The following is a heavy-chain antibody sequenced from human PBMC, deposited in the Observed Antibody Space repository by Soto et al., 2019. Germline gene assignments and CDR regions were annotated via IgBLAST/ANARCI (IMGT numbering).Heavy chain of an antibody. J-gene: IGHJ5*02. Sequence: RSLTCTVSGASIRSTDYYWSWIRQAPGKGLEWIGYVYYTGSTYYNPSLMSRLTISVDTSKNQFSLKLTSVTAAETAVYYCVRTAREGAVAPHWFDRWGQGTQVTVSS. CDR3: VRTAREGAVAPHWFDR. D-gene: IGHD2-21*02. CDR1: GASIRSTDYY. CDR2: VYYTGST. V-gene: IGHV4-30-4*01.